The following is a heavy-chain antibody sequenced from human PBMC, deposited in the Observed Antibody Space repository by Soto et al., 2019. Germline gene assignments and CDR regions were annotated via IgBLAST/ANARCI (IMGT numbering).Heavy chain of an antibody. V-gene: IGHV1-69*13. J-gene: IGHJ4*02. CDR2: IIPIFGTA. D-gene: IGHD5-18*01. Sequence: SVKVSCKASGGTFSSYAISWVRQAPGQGLEWMGGIIPIFGTANYAKKFQGRVTITADESTSTAYMELSSLRSEDTAVYYCASHDTARTPFDYWGQGTLVTVSS. CDR1: GGTFSSYA. CDR3: ASHDTARTPFDY.